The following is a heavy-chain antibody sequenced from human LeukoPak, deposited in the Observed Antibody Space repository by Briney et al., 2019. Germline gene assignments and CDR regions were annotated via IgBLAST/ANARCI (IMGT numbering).Heavy chain of an antibody. Sequence: GGSLRLSCAASGFTFSNAWMSWVRQAPGKGLEWVGRIKSKTDGGTTDYAAPVKGRFTISRDDSKNTLYLQMNSLKTEDTAVYYCTTDKRYVDWLSYWGQGTLVTVSS. V-gene: IGHV3-15*01. CDR2: IKSKTDGGTT. CDR3: TTDKRYVDWLSY. J-gene: IGHJ4*02. D-gene: IGHD3-9*01. CDR1: GFTFSNAW.